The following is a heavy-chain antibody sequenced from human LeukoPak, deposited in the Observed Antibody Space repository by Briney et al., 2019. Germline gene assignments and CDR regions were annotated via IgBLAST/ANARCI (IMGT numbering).Heavy chain of an antibody. J-gene: IGHJ3*02. CDR3: ARDGYGGAFDI. D-gene: IGHD4-23*01. V-gene: IGHV4-34*01. CDR2: INHSGST. Sequence: KPSETLSLTCAVYGGSFRGYYWSWIRQPPGKGREWIGEINHSGSTNYNPSLKSRVTISVDTSKNQFSLKLSSVAAADTAVYYCARDGYGGAFDIWGQGTMVTVSS. CDR1: GGSFRGYY.